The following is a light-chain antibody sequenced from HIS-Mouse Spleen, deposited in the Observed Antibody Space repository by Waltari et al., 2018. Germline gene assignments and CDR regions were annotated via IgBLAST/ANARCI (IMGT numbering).Light chain of an antibody. CDR1: EDISKY. J-gene: IGKJ3*01. V-gene: IGKV1-33*01. CDR2: DAS. CDR3: QQYDNLHRLT. Sequence: DIQMTQSPSLLSASVGDRVTITCQASEDISKYLNWYQQKPGKAPKLLIYDASNLETGVPSRFSGSGSGTDFTFTISSLHPEDIATYYCQQYDNLHRLTFGPGTKVDIK.